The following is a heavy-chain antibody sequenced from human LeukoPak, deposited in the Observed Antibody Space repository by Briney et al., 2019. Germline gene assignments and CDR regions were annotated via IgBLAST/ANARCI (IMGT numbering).Heavy chain of an antibody. CDR1: GGSISSGYF. D-gene: IGHD2-2*02. Sequence: SETLSLTCTVFGGSISSGYFWGWIRQPPGKGLEWIGSIYHSGSTYYNPSLKSRVTISVDTSKNHFSPKLSSVTAADTAVYYCARDCSSTSCYSEVDFWGQGTLVTVSS. CDR3: ARDCSSTSCYSEVDF. CDR2: IYHSGST. J-gene: IGHJ4*02. V-gene: IGHV4-38-2*02.